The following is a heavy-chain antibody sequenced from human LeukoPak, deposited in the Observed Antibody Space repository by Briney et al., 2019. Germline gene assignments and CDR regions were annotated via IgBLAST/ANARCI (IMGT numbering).Heavy chain of an antibody. Sequence: PGGSLRLSCAASGFTFSSYSMNWVRQAPGKGLEWVSSISSSSSYIYYADSVKGRFTISRDNAKNSLYLQMNSPRAEDTAVYYCARDRDSSGYYQIDYWGQGTLVTVSS. D-gene: IGHD3-22*01. J-gene: IGHJ4*02. CDR2: ISSSSSYI. V-gene: IGHV3-21*01. CDR1: GFTFSSYS. CDR3: ARDRDSSGYYQIDY.